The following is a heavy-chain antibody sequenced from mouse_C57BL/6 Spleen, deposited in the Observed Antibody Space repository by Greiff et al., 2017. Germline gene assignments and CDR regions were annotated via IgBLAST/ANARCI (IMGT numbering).Heavy chain of an antibody. CDR2: IYPGSGST. CDR3: ARTLDYYGSSPAY. CDR1: GYTFTSYW. J-gene: IGHJ2*01. V-gene: IGHV1-55*01. D-gene: IGHD1-1*01. Sequence: VQLQQPGAELVKPGASVKMSCKASGYTFTSYWITWVKQRPGQGLEWIGDIYPGSGSTNYNEKFKSKATLTVDTSSSTAYMQLSSLTSEDSAVYYCARTLDYYGSSPAYWGQGTTLTVSS.